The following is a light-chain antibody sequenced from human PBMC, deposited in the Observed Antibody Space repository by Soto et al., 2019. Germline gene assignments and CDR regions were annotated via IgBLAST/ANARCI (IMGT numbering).Light chain of an antibody. CDR2: DVS. Sequence: QSVLTQPRSVSGSPGQSVTISCTGSSSDVGSYNYVSWYQQHPGKAPKVMIYDVSKRPSGVPDRFSGSKSGNTASLTITGLRAEDEADYYCQSYDSSLSNYVFGTGTRSPS. V-gene: IGLV2-11*01. CDR3: QSYDSSLSNYV. J-gene: IGLJ1*01. CDR1: SSDVGSYNY.